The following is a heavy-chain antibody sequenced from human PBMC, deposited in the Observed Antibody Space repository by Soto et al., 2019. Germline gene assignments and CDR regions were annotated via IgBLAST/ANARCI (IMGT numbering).Heavy chain of an antibody. J-gene: IGHJ6*03. CDR2: MNPSRGNT. CDR1: GSTFTSYD. V-gene: IGHV1-8*01. CDR3: ASGGSSTSYYYYMDV. Sequence: QVQLVQSGAEVKKPGASVKVSCQASGSTFTSYDINWVRQATGQGLEWMGWMNPSRGNTGYAGEFHGRVTMTSNTSTSTAYTELSSLRPEDTAVYYCASGGSSTSYYYYMDVWGQGTTVTVSS. D-gene: IGHD6-13*01.